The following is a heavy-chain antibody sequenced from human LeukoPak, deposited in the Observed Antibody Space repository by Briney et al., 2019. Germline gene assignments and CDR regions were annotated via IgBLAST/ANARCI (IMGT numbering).Heavy chain of an antibody. J-gene: IGHJ6*02. V-gene: IGHV3-33*01. CDR3: ARDSPPYYDILTADYYYYGMDV. Sequence: PGRSLRLSCAASGFTFSSYGMHWVRQAPGKGLEWVAVIWYDGSNKYYADSVKGRFTISRDNSKNTLYLQMNSLRAEDTAVYYCARDSPPYYDILTADYYYYGMDVWGQGTTVTVSS. CDR1: GFTFSSYG. CDR2: IWYDGSNK. D-gene: IGHD3-9*01.